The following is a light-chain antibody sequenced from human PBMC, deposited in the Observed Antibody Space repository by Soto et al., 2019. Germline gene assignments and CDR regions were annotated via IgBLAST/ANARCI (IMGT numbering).Light chain of an antibody. V-gene: IGKV3-20*01. Sequence: ECVLTQSPGTLSLSPGERATLACRASQSVSSSYLAWYQQKHGQAPRILIYGPFTRATGIQDRFSDSGSWTDFTLTIRILEPEDFSVYYCQQYCSSPPLTFGGGTKVEL. CDR1: QSVSSSY. CDR3: QQYCSSPPLT. J-gene: IGKJ4*01. CDR2: GPF.